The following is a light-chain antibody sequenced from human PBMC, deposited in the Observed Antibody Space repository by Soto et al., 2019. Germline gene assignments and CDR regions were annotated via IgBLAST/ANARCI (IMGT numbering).Light chain of an antibody. CDR1: QRVYNW. Sequence: IAMTQYPSTVSASVGARVTITCRASQRVYNWLAWYQQKPGKAPKLLISSVSTLESGVPSRFSGSGSGTEFTLAISSLQPEDLGTYYCQQYNSYLSFGPETKVEI. CDR2: SVS. J-gene: IGKJ3*01. V-gene: IGKV1-5*01. CDR3: QQYNSYLS.